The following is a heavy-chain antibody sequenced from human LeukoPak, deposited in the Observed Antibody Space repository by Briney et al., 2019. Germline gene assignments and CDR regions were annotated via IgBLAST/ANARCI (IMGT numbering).Heavy chain of an antibody. J-gene: IGHJ4*02. CDR3: ARGKYYDFWSGYPY. Sequence: ASVKVSCKASGYTFTSYDINWVRQATGQGLEWMGWMNPNSGNTGYAQRFQGRVTMTRNTSISTAYMELSSLRSEDTAVYYCARGKYYDFWSGYPYWGQGTLVTVSS. V-gene: IGHV1-8*01. CDR2: MNPNSGNT. CDR1: GYTFTSYD. D-gene: IGHD3-3*01.